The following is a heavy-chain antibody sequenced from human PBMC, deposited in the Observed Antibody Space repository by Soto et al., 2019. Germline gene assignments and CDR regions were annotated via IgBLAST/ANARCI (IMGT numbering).Heavy chain of an antibody. CDR3: ARDRRDDYGDQTDHFDY. V-gene: IGHV1-2*04. CDR2: INPNSGGT. CDR1: GYTFTGYY. J-gene: IGHJ4*02. D-gene: IGHD4-17*01. Sequence: QVQLVQSGAEVKKPGASVKVSCKASGYTFTGYYMHWVRQAPGQGLEWMGWINPNSGGTNYAQKFQGWVTMTRDTSISTAYMELSRLRSDDTAVYYCARDRRDDYGDQTDHFDYWGQGTLVTVSS.